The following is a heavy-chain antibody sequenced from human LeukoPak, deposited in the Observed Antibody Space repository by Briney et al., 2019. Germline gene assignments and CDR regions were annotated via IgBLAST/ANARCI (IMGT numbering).Heavy chain of an antibody. CDR2: IYYSGST. CDR1: GGSISSGDYY. V-gene: IGHV4-30-4*01. Sequence: PSETLSLTCTVSGGSISSGDYYWSWIRQPPGKGLERIGYIYYSGSTYYNPSLESRVTISVDKSKNQFSLKLSSVTAADTAVYYCARSPARRPYYYYGMDVWGQGTTVTVSS. J-gene: IGHJ6*02. CDR3: ARSPARRPYYYYGMDV. D-gene: IGHD6-6*01.